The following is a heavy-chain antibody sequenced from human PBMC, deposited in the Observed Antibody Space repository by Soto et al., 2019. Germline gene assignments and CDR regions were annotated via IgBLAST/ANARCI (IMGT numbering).Heavy chain of an antibody. CDR2: IVVVSGST. D-gene: IGHD1-26*01. CDR1: GFDFGSFG. Sequence: QMQLVQSAAEVREPGTSVRVSCRASGFDFGSFGIQFLRQTRGRGLEWIGWIVVVSGSTNYARHFPGRVAISRDMSSRTAYLDRPDLKSDDTAVDFCSADHPHMAMGWPVCGQGTKGTVSS. J-gene: IGHJ6*02. V-gene: IGHV1-58*02. CDR3: SADHPHMAMGWPV.